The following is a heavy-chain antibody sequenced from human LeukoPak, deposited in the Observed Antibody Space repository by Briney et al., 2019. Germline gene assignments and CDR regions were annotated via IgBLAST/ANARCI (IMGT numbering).Heavy chain of an antibody. CDR3: ARSLVMDDLGMDV. CDR2: ISSSSSYI. Sequence: GGSLRLSCAASGFTFSSYSMNWVRQAPGKGLEWVSSISSSSSYIYYADSVKGRFTISRDNAKNSLYLQMNSLRAEDTDVYYCARSLVMDDLGMDVWGQGTTVTVSS. J-gene: IGHJ6*02. V-gene: IGHV3-21*01. D-gene: IGHD3-9*01. CDR1: GFTFSSYS.